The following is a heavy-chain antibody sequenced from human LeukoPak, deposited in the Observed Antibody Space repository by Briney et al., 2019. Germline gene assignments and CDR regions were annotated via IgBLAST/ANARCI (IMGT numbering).Heavy chain of an antibody. V-gene: IGHV4-59*01. CDR2: IYYSGST. CDR3: ARVLGYCSSTSCRNYYYYGMYV. CDR1: GGSFSGYY. J-gene: IGHJ6*02. D-gene: IGHD2-2*01. Sequence: SETLSLTCAVYGGSFSGYYWSWIRQPPGKGLEWIGYIYYSGSTNYNPSLKSRVTISVDTSKNQFSLKLSSVTAADTAVYYCARVLGYCSSTSCRNYYYYGMYVWGQGTTVTVSS.